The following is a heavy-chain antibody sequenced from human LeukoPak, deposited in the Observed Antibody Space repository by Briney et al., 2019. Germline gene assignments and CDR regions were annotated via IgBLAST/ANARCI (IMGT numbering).Heavy chain of an antibody. CDR2: ISSSGSTI. J-gene: IGHJ1*01. D-gene: IGHD6-6*01. Sequence: QSGGSLRLSCAASGFTFSSYEMNWVRQAPGKGLEWVSYISSSGSTIYYADSVKGRFTISRDNAKNSLYLQMNSLRAEDTAVYYCATLDSSREYFQHWGQGTLVTVSS. CDR1: GFTFSSYE. CDR3: ATLDSSREYFQH. V-gene: IGHV3-48*03.